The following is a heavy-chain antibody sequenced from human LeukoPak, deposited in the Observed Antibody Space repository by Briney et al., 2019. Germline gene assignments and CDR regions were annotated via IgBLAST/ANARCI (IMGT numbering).Heavy chain of an antibody. J-gene: IGHJ4*02. CDR2: ISSSGRTT. Sequence: GGSLRLSCAASGFAFSSYEMNWVRQAPGKGLEWASYISSSGRTTYYADSLKGRFTISRDNAKNSLYLQMNSLRAEDAAVYFCAKAPVTSCRGAYCYPFDSWGQGTLVTVSS. CDR3: AKAPVTSCRGAYCYPFDS. CDR1: GFAFSSYE. V-gene: IGHV3-48*03. D-gene: IGHD2-21*01.